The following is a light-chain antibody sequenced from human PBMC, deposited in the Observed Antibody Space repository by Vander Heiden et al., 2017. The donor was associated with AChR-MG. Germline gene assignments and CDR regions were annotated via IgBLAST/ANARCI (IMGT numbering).Light chain of an antibody. V-gene: IGKV1-5*03. Sequence: IQRTQSPSTLSASVGDRVTITCRASQSISTWLACYQQKPGKAPNLLIYKASILETGVPSRFSGSGSGTAFTLTISSRQPDDLGTYYCQQDYLYSFTFGQGTKLEIK. CDR1: QSISTW. CDR2: KAS. CDR3: QQDYLYSFT. J-gene: IGKJ2*01.